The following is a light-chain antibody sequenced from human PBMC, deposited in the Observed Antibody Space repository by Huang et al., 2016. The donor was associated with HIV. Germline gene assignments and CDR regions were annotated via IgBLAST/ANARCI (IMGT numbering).Light chain of an antibody. CDR3: QQYNNWPSIT. CDR2: GAS. V-gene: IGKV3-15*01. CDR1: QSVTS. J-gene: IGKJ5*01. Sequence: EIVMTLSPATLSVSPGERVTLSCRASQSVTSLAWYQQKPGQTPRLLIYGASTRATGIPARFSGSGSGTDFTLTISSLQSEDFAVYYCQQYNNWPSITFGQGTRLEIK.